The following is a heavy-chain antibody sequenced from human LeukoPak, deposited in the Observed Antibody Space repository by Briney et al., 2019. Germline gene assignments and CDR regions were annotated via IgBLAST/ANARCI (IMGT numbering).Heavy chain of an antibody. D-gene: IGHD2-15*01. V-gene: IGHV3-23*01. CDR1: GFTFSSYG. J-gene: IGHJ4*02. CDR3: AKDLIGWSFDY. CDR2: ISTTGGTT. Sequence: PGGSLRLSCAASGFTFSSYGMSWVRQAPGKGLEWVSAISTTGGTTYYAGSVKGRFTISRDNSKNTMYLQMNSLRAEDTAVYYCAKDLIGWSFDYWGQGTLVTVSS.